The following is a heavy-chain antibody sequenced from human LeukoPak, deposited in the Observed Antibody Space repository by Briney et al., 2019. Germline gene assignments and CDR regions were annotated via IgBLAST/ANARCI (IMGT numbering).Heavy chain of an antibody. Sequence: SETLSLTCAVYGESFSGYYWSWIRQPPGKGLEWIGEINHSGSTNYNPSLKSRVTISVDTTKNQFSLKLSSVTAADTAVYYCARKCPRGYCSSTSCSRSNWFDPWGQGTLVTVSS. CDR2: INHSGST. CDR1: GESFSGYY. CDR3: ARKCPRGYCSSTSCSRSNWFDP. D-gene: IGHD2-2*01. V-gene: IGHV4-34*01. J-gene: IGHJ5*02.